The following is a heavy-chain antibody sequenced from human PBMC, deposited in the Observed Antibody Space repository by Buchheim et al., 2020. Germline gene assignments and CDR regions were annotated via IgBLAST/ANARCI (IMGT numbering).Heavy chain of an antibody. CDR2: ISSSGGYR. D-gene: IGHD6-19*01. V-gene: IGHV3-23*01. CDR1: GFTFSNYA. J-gene: IGHJ4*02. CDR3: AKEIQSSGGWYTDY. Sequence: DVQLLESGGGLVQPGGSPRLSCAASGFTFSNYAMNWVRQAPGKGLEWVSVISSSGGYRNYADSVKGRFTMSRDNSKSTLYLQMNSLRAEDTAVYYCAKEIQSSGGWYTDYWGQGTL.